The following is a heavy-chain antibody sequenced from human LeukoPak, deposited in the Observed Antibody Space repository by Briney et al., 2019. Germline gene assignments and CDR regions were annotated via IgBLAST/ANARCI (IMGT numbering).Heavy chain of an antibody. CDR1: GFTVTNDY. J-gene: IGHJ3*02. D-gene: IGHD3-22*01. V-gene: IGHV3-66*01. CDR2: IYSGGST. Sequence: GGSLRLSCAASGFTVTNDYMSWVRQAPGKGLEWVSVIYSGGSTYYADSVKARFTISRDNSKNTLYLQMNRLRAEDTAVYFCARAQDYDSSGYVDAFDMWGQGTMVTVSA. CDR3: ARAQDYDSSGYVDAFDM.